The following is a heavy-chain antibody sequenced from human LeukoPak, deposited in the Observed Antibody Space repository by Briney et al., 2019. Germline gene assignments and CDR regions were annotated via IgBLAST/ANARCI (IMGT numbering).Heavy chain of an antibody. CDR2: IYYSGST. CDR3: ACQTNDAFDI. J-gene: IGHJ3*02. CDR1: GGSISSYY. V-gene: IGHV4-59*08. Sequence: SETLSLTCTVPGGSISSYYWSWIRQPPGKGLEWIGYIYYSGSTNYNPSLKSRVTISVDTSKNQFSLKLSSVTAADTAVYYCACQTNDAFDIWGQGTMVTVSS.